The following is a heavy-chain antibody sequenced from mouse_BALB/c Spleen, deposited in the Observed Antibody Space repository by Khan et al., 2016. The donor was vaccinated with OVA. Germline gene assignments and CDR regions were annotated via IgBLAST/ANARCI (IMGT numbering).Heavy chain of an antibody. CDR2: INSGGDTT. CDR1: GFTFSSYD. Sequence: EVQGVESGGGLVKPGESLKLSCTASGFTFSSYDMSWVRQTPEKRLEWVAYINSGGDTTYSPDTVKGRFTISRDNAKNTLYLQMSSLKSEDTAIYYCTRRPGYFDVWGAGTTVTVSS. CDR3: TRRPGYFDV. V-gene: IGHV5-12-1*01. J-gene: IGHJ1*01.